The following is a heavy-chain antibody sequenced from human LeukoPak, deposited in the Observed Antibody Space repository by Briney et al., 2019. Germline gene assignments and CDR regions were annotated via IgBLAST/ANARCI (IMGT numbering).Heavy chain of an antibody. CDR3: ARDAYHSGDLDQ. D-gene: IGHD3/OR15-3a*01. CDR2: IRFDGTNR. J-gene: IGHJ4*02. CDR1: GFTFSNHI. V-gene: IGHV3-30*02. Sequence: SGGSLRLSCAAAGFTFSNHIMHWVRQAPGKGLEWVSFIRFDGTNRHYVDSVKGRFTISRDNPNNMLYLQMNSLKFDDTAVYYCARDAYHSGDLDQWGEGTLVIVSS.